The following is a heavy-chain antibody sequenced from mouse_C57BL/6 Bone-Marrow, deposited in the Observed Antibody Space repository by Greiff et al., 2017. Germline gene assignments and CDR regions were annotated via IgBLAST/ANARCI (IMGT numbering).Heavy chain of an antibody. J-gene: IGHJ2*01. CDR1: GYTFTSYW. D-gene: IGHD3-2*02. V-gene: IGHV1-50*01. Sequence: QVQLKQPGAELVKPGASVKLSCKASGYTFTSYWMQWVKQRPGQGLEWIGEIDPSDSYTNYNQKFKGKATLTVDTSSSTAYMQLSSLTSEDSAVYYCARSGSSGTFDYWGQGTTLTVSS. CDR3: ARSGSSGTFDY. CDR2: IDPSDSYT.